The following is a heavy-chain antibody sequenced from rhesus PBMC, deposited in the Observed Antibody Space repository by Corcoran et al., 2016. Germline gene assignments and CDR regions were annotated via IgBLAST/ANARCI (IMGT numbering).Heavy chain of an antibody. V-gene: IGHV4-160*01. CDR3: ARYSGYTYYFDY. J-gene: IGHJ4*01. Sequence: QLQLQESGPGLVKPSETLSLTCAVSGGSISGYWWSWIRQPPGKGLEWIGRIDSRGSTDSNPSLRSRVTMSRDTSKNQFSLKLSSVTAADTAVYYCARYSGYTYYFDYWGQGVLVTVSS. D-gene: IGHD5-24*01. CDR1: GGSISGYW. CDR2: IDSRGST.